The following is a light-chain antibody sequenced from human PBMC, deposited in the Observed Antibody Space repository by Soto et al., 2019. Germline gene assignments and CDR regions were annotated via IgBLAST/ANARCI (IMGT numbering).Light chain of an antibody. V-gene: IGKV3-11*01. CDR1: QSVRSY. Sequence: PGARATLSCRASQSVRSYLAWYQQKPGQAPRLLIYEASIRATGIPARFSGSGSGTDFTLTISSLEPDDFAVYYCQHRSNWPPTFGGGTKVEI. CDR2: EAS. J-gene: IGKJ4*01. CDR3: QHRSNWPPT.